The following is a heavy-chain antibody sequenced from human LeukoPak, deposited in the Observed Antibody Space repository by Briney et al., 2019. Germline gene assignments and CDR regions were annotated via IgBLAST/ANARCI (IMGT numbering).Heavy chain of an antibody. V-gene: IGHV1-24*01. J-gene: IGHJ4*02. CDR1: GYTLTKLA. Sequence: ASVKVSCKVSGYTLTKLAMHWVRQAPGKGLEWMGGFDPEDGETIYAQEFQGRVTMTEDTSTDTAYMELSSLRSEDTAVYYCATLPYYYDSSGYPDYWGQGTLVTVSS. D-gene: IGHD3-22*01. CDR2: FDPEDGET. CDR3: ATLPYYYDSSGYPDY.